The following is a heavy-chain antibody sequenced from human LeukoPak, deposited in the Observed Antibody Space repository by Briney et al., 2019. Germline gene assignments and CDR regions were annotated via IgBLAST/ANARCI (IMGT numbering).Heavy chain of an antibody. Sequence: GGALRPSCAASGFTVSSDYMSWVRPAPGKGLEWVSVIYSGGSTYYADSVKGRFTISRDKSKNTVYLQMNSLRFEDTAMYYCARNWFDPWGQGTLVTVSS. J-gene: IGHJ5*02. CDR2: IYSGGST. CDR3: ARNWFDP. CDR1: GFTVSSDY. V-gene: IGHV3-53*05.